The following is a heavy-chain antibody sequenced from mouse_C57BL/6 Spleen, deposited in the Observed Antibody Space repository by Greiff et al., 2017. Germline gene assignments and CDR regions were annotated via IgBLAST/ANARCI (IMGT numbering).Heavy chain of an antibody. CDR1: GYTFTSYW. V-gene: IGHV1-72*01. CDR3: ERWAPYGSSRYTRVWDY. J-gene: IGHJ4*01. CDR2: IDPNSGGT. Sequence: QVQLQQPGAELVKPGASVKLSCKASGYTFTSYWMHWVKQRPGRGLEWIGRIDPNSGGTKYNEKFKSKATLTVDKPSSTAYMQLRSLTSEDSAVDYCERWAPYGSSRYTRVWDYWGQGTSVTVSS. D-gene: IGHD1-1*01.